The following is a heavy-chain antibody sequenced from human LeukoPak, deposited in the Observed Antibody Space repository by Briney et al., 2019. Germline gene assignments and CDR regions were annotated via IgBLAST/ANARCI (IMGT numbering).Heavy chain of an antibody. Sequence: GGSLGLSCAASGLTISNAWMNWVRQAPGKGLEWVGLIKSKVDGGTTEYAAPVKGRFTISRDDSKNTLYLQMNSLKTKDTAVYYCTSKAGIAATATDYWGQGTLVTVSS. D-gene: IGHD6-13*01. CDR2: IKSKVDGGTT. CDR1: GLTISNAW. CDR3: TSKAGIAATATDY. J-gene: IGHJ4*02. V-gene: IGHV3-15*01.